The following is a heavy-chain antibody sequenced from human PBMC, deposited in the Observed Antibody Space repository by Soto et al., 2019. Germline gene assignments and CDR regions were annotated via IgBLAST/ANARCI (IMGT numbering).Heavy chain of an antibody. CDR1: GFTFSNAW. D-gene: IGHD1-26*01. CDR2: IKSKTDGGTT. V-gene: IGHV3-15*01. J-gene: IGHJ4*02. CDR3: TAEWELSTGFDY. Sequence: GGSLRLSCAASGFTFSNAWMSWVRQAPGKGLEWVGRIKSKTDGGTTDYAAPVKGRFTISRDDSKNTLYLQMNSLKTEDTAVYYCTAEWELSTGFDYWGQGTLVTVSS.